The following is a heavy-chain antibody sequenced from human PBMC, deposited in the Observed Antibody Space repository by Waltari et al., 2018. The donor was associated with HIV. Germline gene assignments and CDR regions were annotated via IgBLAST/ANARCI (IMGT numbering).Heavy chain of an antibody. Sequence: LRLQESGPGLVKPSATLSLNCNVSVVPIRSSRHFWGWVRQAPGRGMEWITTIYYSGTTYYNPSFKNRVSISIDVSKNVVSLSLRSVTAADTGLYFCARHPTMGAHIFDSWGQGTLVTVSS. J-gene: IGHJ4*02. V-gene: IGHV4-39*02. CDR1: VVPIRSSRHF. CDR3: ARHPTMGAHIFDS. D-gene: IGHD1-26*01. CDR2: IYYSGTT.